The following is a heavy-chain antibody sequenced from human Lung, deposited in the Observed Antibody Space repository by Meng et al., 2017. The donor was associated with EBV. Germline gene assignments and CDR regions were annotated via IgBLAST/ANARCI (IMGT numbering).Heavy chain of an antibody. CDR1: GRSFSSSY. CDR3: ARGGTSSAPFDY. D-gene: IGHD2-2*01. CDR2: INYSGST. Sequence: VWRRAWGAGLLKPSGTLSLTCGVSGRSFSSSYWSWIRQPPGKGLEWIGQINYSGSTNYNPSLKRRVTISVDTSKNQFSLSLNSVTAADTAVYYCARGGTSSAPFDYWGQGTLVTVSS. V-gene: IGHV4-34*01. J-gene: IGHJ4*02.